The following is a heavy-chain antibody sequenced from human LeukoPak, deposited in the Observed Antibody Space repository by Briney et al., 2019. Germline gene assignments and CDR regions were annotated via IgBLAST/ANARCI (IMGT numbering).Heavy chain of an antibody. J-gene: IGHJ4*02. D-gene: IGHD5-18*01. V-gene: IGHV3-53*01. CDR2: IHPDGVT. CDR3: AGGRGYIIDY. Sequence: GGSLRLSCAASGFTVSLNFMNWVRQAPGTGLERVSIIHPDGVTHYSDSVKGRFTISRDNSNNILYLQMNGLRAEDTAVYSCAGGRGYIIDYWGQGTLVTVSS. CDR1: GFTVSLNF.